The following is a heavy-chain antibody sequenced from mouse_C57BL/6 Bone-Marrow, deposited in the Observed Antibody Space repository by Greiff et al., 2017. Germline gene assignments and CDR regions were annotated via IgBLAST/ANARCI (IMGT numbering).Heavy chain of an antibody. CDR3: ARRYYAMDY. J-gene: IGHJ4*01. CDR2: INPGSGGT. V-gene: IGHV1-54*01. Sequence: VQLVESGAELVRPGTSVKVSCKASGYAFTNYLIEWVKQRPGQGLEWIGVINPGSGGTNYNEKFKGKATLTADKSSSTAYMQLSSLTSEDSAVYFCARRYYAMDYWGQGTSVTVSS. CDR1: GYAFTNYL.